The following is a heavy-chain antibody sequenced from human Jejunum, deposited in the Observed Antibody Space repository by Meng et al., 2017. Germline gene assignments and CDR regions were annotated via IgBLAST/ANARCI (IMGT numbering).Heavy chain of an antibody. Sequence: QVPWQVCGPGLVKPSGTRSLTCAGAGGSISDSNWWSWVRQPPGKELEWIGEIYHTGSTNYNPSLKSRVTMSLDKSKNQFFLDLTSVTAADTAVYYCARDLLGPAIAASGYFDPWGQGTLVTVSS. D-gene: IGHD5-12*01. CDR1: GGSISDSNW. CDR2: IYHTGST. CDR3: ARDLLGPAIAASGYFDP. V-gene: IGHV4-4*02. J-gene: IGHJ5*02.